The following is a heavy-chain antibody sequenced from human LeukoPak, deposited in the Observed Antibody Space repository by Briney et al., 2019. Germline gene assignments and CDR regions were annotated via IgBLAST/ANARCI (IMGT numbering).Heavy chain of an antibody. J-gene: IGHJ4*02. CDR2: IYYSGST. CDR1: GGSISSGDYY. D-gene: IGHD3-10*01. CDR3: ARVARRGSYYALDY. V-gene: IGHV4-30-4*01. Sequence: SETLSLTCTVSGGSISSGDYYWSWIRQPPGKGLEWIGYIYYSGSTYYNPSLKSRVTISVDTSKNQFSLKLSSVTAADTAVYYCARVARRGSYYALDYWGQGTLVTVSS.